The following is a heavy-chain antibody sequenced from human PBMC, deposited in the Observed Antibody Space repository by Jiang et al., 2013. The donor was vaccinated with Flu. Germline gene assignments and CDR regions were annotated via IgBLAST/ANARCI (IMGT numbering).Heavy chain of an antibody. Sequence: PTQTLTLTCTFSGFSLSTSGMCVSWIRQPPGKALEWLARIDWDDDKYYSTSLKTRLTITKDTSKNQVVLTMTNMDPVDTATYYCAHGGAYYYGSGSYYNARYYYYGMDVWGQGTTVTVSS. D-gene: IGHD3-10*01. CDR3: AHGGAYYYGSGSYYNARYYYYGMDV. V-gene: IGHV2-70*12. CDR1: GFSLSTSGMC. CDR2: IDWDDDK. J-gene: IGHJ6*02.